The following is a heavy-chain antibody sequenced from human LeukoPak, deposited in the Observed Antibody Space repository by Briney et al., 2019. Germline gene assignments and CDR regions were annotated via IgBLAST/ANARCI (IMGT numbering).Heavy chain of an antibody. CDR2: ISSSGTTM. CDR3: ARDSHRGWYAGIGY. Sequence: GGSLRLSCAASGFTFSSYEMNWVRQAPGKGLEWVSYISSSGTTMYYADSVKGRFTISRENAKNSLYLQMNSLRAEDTAVYYCARDSHRGWYAGIGYWGQGTLVTVSS. J-gene: IGHJ4*02. D-gene: IGHD6-19*01. V-gene: IGHV3-48*03. CDR1: GFTFSSYE.